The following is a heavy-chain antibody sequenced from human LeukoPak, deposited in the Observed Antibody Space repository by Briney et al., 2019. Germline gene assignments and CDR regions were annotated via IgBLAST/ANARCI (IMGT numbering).Heavy chain of an antibody. D-gene: IGHD3-3*01. Sequence: PSGTLSLTCAVSGGSISSNNWWSWVRQPPGKGLEWIGEIYHSGSTNYNPSLKSRVTISVDKSKSQSSLKLNSVTAADTAVYYCARQDRTGYYDFWSGYHYYYYYMDVWGKGTTVTVSS. V-gene: IGHV4-4*02. CDR1: GGSISSNNW. CDR2: IYHSGST. CDR3: ARQDRTGYYDFWSGYHYYYYYMDV. J-gene: IGHJ6*03.